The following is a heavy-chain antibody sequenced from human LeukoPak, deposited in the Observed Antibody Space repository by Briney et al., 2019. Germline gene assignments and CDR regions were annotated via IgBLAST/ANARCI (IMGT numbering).Heavy chain of an antibody. CDR1: GFTFSSYA. D-gene: IGHD3-16*02. Sequence: SGGSLRLSCAASGFTFSSYAMHWVRQAPGKGLEYVSAISRNGGSTYYANSVKGRFTISRDNSKNTLYLQMNSLRAEDTAVYYCAKDSYYDYVWGSYRYTNQFDYWGQGTLVTVSS. J-gene: IGHJ4*02. CDR3: AKDSYYDYVWGSYRYTNQFDY. CDR2: ISRNGGST. V-gene: IGHV3-64*04.